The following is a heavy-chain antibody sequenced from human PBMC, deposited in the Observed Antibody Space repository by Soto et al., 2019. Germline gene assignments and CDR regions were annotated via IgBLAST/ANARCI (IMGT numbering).Heavy chain of an antibody. Sequence: HPGGSLRLSCAASGFTFSSYAMSWVRQAPGKGLEWVSAISGSGGSTYYADSVKGRFTISRDNSKNTLYLQMNSLRAEDTAVYYCAKGLTIGYSYGSGVVYWGQGTLVTVSS. CDR2: ISGSGGST. J-gene: IGHJ4*02. D-gene: IGHD5-18*01. V-gene: IGHV3-23*01. CDR1: GFTFSSYA. CDR3: AKGLTIGYSYGSGVVY.